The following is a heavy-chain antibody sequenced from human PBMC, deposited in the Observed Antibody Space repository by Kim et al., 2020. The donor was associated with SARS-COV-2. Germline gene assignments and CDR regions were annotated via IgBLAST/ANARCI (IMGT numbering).Heavy chain of an antibody. CDR1: GYTFTSYG. J-gene: IGHJ5*02. CDR2: ISAYNGNT. D-gene: IGHD6-6*01. Sequence: ASVKVSCKASGYTFTSYGISWVRQAPGQGLEWMGWISAYNGNTNYAQKLQGRVTMTTDTSTSTAYMELRSLRSDDTAVYYCARDPAGAASQNWFDPWGQGTLVTVSS. CDR3: ARDPAGAASQNWFDP. V-gene: IGHV1-18*01.